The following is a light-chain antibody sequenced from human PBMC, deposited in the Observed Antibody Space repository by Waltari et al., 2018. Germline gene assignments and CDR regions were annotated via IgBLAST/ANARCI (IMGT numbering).Light chain of an antibody. CDR1: SGSLSTTSY. CDR3: ALYMGSGSWV. CDR2: KAN. V-gene: IGLV8-61*01. Sequence: QTVVTQEPSLSVSPGGTVTLTCALSSGSLSTTSYSTWYQQTPGQAPRTVVEKANGRFAGVPVRFSGSILGNKASLTITGAQADDESDDDCALYMGSGSWVFGGGTRLTVL. J-gene: IGLJ3*02.